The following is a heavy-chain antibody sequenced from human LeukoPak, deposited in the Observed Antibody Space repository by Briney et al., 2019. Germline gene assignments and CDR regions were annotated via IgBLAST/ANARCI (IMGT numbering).Heavy chain of an antibody. D-gene: IGHD6-13*01. CDR2: ISYDGSNK. CDR3: AKDLPIAAAGIDY. J-gene: IGHJ4*02. V-gene: IGHV3-30*18. Sequence: GGSLRLSCAASGFTFSSYGMHWVRQAPGKGLEWVAVISYDGSNKYYADSVKGRFTISGDNSKNTLYLQMNSLRAEDTAVYYCAKDLPIAAAGIDYWGQGTLVTVSS. CDR1: GFTFSSYG.